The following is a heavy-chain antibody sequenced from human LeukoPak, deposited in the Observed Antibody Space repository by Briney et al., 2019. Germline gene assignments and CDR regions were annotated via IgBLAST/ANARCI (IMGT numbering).Heavy chain of an antibody. D-gene: IGHD6-19*01. CDR3: ARAPRRAVAGKGRVYYFDY. V-gene: IGHV4-59*01. CDR1: GGSISSYY. J-gene: IGHJ4*02. CDR2: IYYSGST. Sequence: PSETLSLTCTVSGGSISSYYWSWIRQPPGKGLEWIGYIYYSGSTNYNPSLKSRVTISVDTSKNQFSLKLSSVTAADTAVYYCARAPRRAVAGKGRVYYFDYWGQGTLVTVSS.